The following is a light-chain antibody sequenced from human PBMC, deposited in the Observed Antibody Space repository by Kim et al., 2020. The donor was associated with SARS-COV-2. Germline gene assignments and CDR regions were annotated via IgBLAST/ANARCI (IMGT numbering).Light chain of an antibody. CDR2: AAS. J-gene: IGKJ2*01. CDR3: QHYGTSYI. CDR1: QSVGSSY. V-gene: IGKV3-20*01. Sequence: EIVLTQSPGTLSLSPGERATLSCRASQSVGSSYLAWYQQKPGQAPRLVIYAASSRATGIPDRFSGSGSGTDFTLTINRLEPEDFALYHCQHYGTSYIFGQGTKLEI.